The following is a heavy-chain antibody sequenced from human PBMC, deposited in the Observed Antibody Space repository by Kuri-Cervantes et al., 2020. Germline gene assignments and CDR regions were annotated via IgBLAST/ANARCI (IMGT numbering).Heavy chain of an antibody. CDR1: GFTFSSYS. Sequence: GESLKISCAASGFTFSSYSMNWVRQAPGKGLEWVSSISSSSSYIYYADSVKGRFTISRDNAKNSLYLQMNSLRAEDTAVYYCARDHPHSSGYYGWFDPWGQGTLVTVSS. V-gene: IGHV3-21*01. D-gene: IGHD3-22*01. J-gene: IGHJ5*02. CDR3: ARDHPHSSGYYGWFDP. CDR2: ISSSSSYI.